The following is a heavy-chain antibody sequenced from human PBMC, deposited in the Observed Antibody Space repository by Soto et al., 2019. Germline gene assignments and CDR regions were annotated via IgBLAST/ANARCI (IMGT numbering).Heavy chain of an antibody. J-gene: IGHJ4*02. CDR3: ARQIYDSDSGPNFQYYFDS. CDR1: GYSFAGYW. Sequence: ECLKISVKGSGYSFAGYWLTWVRQIPGKGLEWMGRIDPSDSQTYYSPSFRGHVTISAAKSITTVFLQWSSLRASDTAMYYCARQIYDSDSGPNFQYYFDSWGQGTLVTVSS. D-gene: IGHD3-22*01. V-gene: IGHV5-10-1*01. CDR2: IDPSDSQT.